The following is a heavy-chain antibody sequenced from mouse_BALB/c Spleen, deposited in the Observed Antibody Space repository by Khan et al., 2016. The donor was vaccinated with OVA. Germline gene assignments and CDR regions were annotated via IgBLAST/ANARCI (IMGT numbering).Heavy chain of an antibody. J-gene: IGHJ3*01. V-gene: IGHV1-77*01. Sequence: QVQLQQSGAELARPGASVKLSCTASGYTFTDYYINWVKLRTGQGLEWIGEISPGSGDTYYNERFKGKATLTADKSSSTAYMQLSRLTSEASAVYYCARRNYFGYTVAYWGQGTLVTVSA. D-gene: IGHD1-2*01. CDR3: ARRNYFGYTVAY. CDR1: GYTFTDYY. CDR2: ISPGSGDT.